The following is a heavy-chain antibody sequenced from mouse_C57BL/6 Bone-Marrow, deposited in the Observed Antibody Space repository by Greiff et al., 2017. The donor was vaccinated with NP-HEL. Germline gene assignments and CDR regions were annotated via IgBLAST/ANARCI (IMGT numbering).Heavy chain of an antibody. CDR1: GYTFTSYG. CDR3: ARYLVYAMDC. Sequence: QVQLQQSGAELARPGASVKLSCKASGYTFTSYGISWVKQRTGQGLEWIGGIYPRSGNTYYNEKFEGPATLTADKSSSTACRELRSLTSDDSAVYGGARYLVYAMDCQGPGTSVT. D-gene: IGHD1-1*02. V-gene: IGHV1-81*01. CDR2: IYPRSGNT. J-gene: IGHJ4*01.